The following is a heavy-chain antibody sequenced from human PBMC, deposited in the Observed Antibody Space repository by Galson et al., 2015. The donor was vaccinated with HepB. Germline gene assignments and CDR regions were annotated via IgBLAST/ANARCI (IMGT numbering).Heavy chain of an antibody. CDR2: IIPSFDKT. V-gene: IGHV1-69*04. D-gene: IGHD4-17*01. CDR1: GGTFSGYV. J-gene: IGHJ5*02. CDR3: ASLTTATNGIDP. Sequence: SVKVPCKASGGTFSGYVIHWVRQAPGQGLEWMGRIIPSFDKTNNAQKFEGRVTITADKSTNTVYLELSSLTSGDTAVYYCASLTTATNGIDPWGQGTLVTVSS.